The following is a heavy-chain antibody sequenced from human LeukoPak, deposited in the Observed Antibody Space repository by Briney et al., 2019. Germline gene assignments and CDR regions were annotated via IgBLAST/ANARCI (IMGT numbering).Heavy chain of an antibody. CDR3: ARVSWFPGTSYYYMDV. CDR1: GGSISSYY. D-gene: IGHD1-1*01. J-gene: IGHJ6*03. CDR2: IYYSGST. V-gene: IGHV4-59*01. Sequence: SETLSLTCTVSGGSISSYYWSWIRQPPGKGLEWIGYIYYSGSTNYNPSLKSRVTISLDTSKNQFSLKLCSVTAADTAVYYCARVSWFPGTSYYYMDVWGKGTTVTVSS.